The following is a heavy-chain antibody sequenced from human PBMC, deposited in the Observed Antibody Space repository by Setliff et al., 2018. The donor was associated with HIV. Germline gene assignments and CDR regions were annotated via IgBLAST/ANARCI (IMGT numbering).Heavy chain of an antibody. CDR3: ARDSVSEGYFDL. D-gene: IGHD3-10*01. J-gene: IGHJ2*01. V-gene: IGHV4-39*07. CDR1: GGSFSSYY. Sequence: SETLSLTCAVYGGSFSSYYWGWIRQPPGKGLEWIGSIYYSGSTYYNPSLKSRVTISVDTSKNQFSLKLSSVTAADTAVYYCARDSVSEGYFDLWGRGTLVTVSS. CDR2: IYYSGST.